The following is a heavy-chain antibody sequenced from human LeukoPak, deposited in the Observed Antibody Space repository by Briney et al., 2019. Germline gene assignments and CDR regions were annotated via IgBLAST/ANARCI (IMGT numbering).Heavy chain of an antibody. D-gene: IGHD1-26*01. Sequence: GASVKVSCKASGYTFTGYYIHWVRQAPGQGLEWMGWINPNSGGTNYAQKFQGRVTMTRDTSISTAYMELSRLRSDDTAVYYCARFPGDSGSYFYPFDYWGQGTLVTVSS. CDR1: GYTFTGYY. CDR2: INPNSGGT. V-gene: IGHV1-2*02. J-gene: IGHJ4*02. CDR3: ARFPGDSGSYFYPFDY.